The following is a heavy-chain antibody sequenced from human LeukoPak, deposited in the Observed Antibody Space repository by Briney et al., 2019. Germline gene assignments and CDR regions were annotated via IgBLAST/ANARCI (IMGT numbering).Heavy chain of an antibody. CDR1: GFTFSSYW. D-gene: IGHD5-12*01. V-gene: IGHV3-74*01. Sequence: GSLRLSCAASGFTFSSYWMHWVRQAPGKGLVWVSHIINDGSRTSYADSVKGRFTISRDNSKNTLYLQMNSLRAEDTAVYYCAKDWYGGYVIDYWGQGTLVTVSS. CDR2: IINDGSRT. J-gene: IGHJ4*02. CDR3: AKDWYGGYVIDY.